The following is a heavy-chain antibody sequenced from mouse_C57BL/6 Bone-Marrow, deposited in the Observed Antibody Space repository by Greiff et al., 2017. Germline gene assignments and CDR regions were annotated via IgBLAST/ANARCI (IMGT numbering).Heavy chain of an antibody. Sequence: VQVVESGAELARPGASVKLSCKASGYTFTSYGISWVKQRTGQGLEWIGEIYPRSGNTYYNEKFKGKATLTADKSSSTAYMELRSLTSEDSAVYFCARLRYYGSSYAGYWGQGTTLTVSS. V-gene: IGHV1-81*01. CDR3: ARLRYYGSSYAGY. CDR1: GYTFTSYG. J-gene: IGHJ2*01. CDR2: IYPRSGNT. D-gene: IGHD1-1*01.